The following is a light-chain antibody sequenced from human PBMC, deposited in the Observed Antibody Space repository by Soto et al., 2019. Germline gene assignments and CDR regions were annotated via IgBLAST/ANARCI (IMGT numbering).Light chain of an antibody. CDR1: QSLVRSDGNTY. V-gene: IGKV2-24*01. CDR3: METTQFPVT. J-gene: IGKJ4*01. Sequence: DIVLTQTPLSSPVTLGQPASISCRSSQSLVRSDGNTYLNWLQQRPGQPPRLLIYEVSNRFSGVPDRFSGSGAGKDFTLEISRVEAEDVGVYYCMETTQFPVTFGGGTKVDIK. CDR2: EVS.